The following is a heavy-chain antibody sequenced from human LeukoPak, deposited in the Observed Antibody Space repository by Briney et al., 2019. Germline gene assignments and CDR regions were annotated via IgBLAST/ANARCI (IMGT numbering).Heavy chain of an antibody. D-gene: IGHD2-21*01. CDR1: GGSISSYY. V-gene: IGHV4-4*07. CDR3: AGIYCGGDCYSGYYYYYMDV. CDR2: IYTSGST. J-gene: IGHJ6*03. Sequence: SETLSLTCTVSGGSISSYYWSWIRQPAGKGLEWIGRIYTSGSTNYNPSLKSRVTMSVDTSKNQFSLKLSSVTAADTAVYYCAGIYCGGDCYSGYYYYYMDVWGKGTTVTVSS.